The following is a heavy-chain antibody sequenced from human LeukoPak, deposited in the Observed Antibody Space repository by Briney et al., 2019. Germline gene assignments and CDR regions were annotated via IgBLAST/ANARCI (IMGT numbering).Heavy chain of an antibody. V-gene: IGHV3-11*01. CDR3: ARLPLLVGSYYQNYYYGMDV. CDR2: ISSSGSTI. J-gene: IGHJ6*02. CDR1: GFTFSDYY. Sequence: PGGSLRLSCAASGFTFSDYYMSWIRQAPGKGLEWVSYISSSGSTIYYADSVKGRFTIPRDNAKNSLYLQMNSLRAEDTAVYYCARLPLLVGSYYQNYYYGMDVWGQGTTVTVSS. D-gene: IGHD1-26*01.